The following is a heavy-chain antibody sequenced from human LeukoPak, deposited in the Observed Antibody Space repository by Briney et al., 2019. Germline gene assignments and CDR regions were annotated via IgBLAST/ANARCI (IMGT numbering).Heavy chain of an antibody. J-gene: IGHJ4*02. V-gene: IGHV1-69*10. CDR1: GGTFSSYA. CDR3: AREYYGSGSYYNAPFDY. D-gene: IGHD3-10*01. Sequence: ASVKVSCKASGGTFSSYAISWVRQAPGQGLEWMGGIIPILGTANYAQKFQGRVTITADKSTSTAYMELSSLRSEDTAVYYCAREYYGSGSYYNAPFDYWGQGTLVTVSS. CDR2: IIPILGTA.